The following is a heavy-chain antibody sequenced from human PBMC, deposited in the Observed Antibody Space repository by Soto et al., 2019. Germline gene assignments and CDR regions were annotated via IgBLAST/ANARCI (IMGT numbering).Heavy chain of an antibody. CDR3: ARRYGYSFDY. J-gene: IGHJ4*02. CDR2: IYYSGGT. V-gene: IGHV4-61*05. D-gene: IGHD1-1*01. CDR1: GGSISSSSYY. Sequence: PSETLSLTCTVSGGSISSSSYYWSWIRQPPGKGLEWIGYIYYSGGTNYNPSLKSRVTISVDTSKNQFSLKLSSVTAADTAVYYCARRYGYSFDYWGQGTLVTAPQ.